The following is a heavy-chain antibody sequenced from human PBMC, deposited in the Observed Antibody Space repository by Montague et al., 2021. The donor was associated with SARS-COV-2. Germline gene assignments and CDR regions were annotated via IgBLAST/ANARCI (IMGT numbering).Heavy chain of an antibody. CDR1: GFTFDNYA. CDR2: INGDGGRT. V-gene: IGHV3-43*02. Sequence: SLRLSCAASGFTFDNYAMHWVRQAPGKGLEWVSLINGDGGRTFYADSVKGRFTISRDNTKNSLYLQMNSLRTEDTALYCCACSSWLAHYYYGMDVWGQGTTVTVSS. J-gene: IGHJ6*02. D-gene: IGHD6-13*01. CDR3: ACSSWLAHYYYGMDV.